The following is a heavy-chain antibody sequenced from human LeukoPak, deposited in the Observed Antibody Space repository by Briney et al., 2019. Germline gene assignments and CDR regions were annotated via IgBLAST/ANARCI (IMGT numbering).Heavy chain of an antibody. J-gene: IGHJ4*02. CDR2: INWNGGST. D-gene: IGHD6-19*01. Sequence: GGSLRLSCAAPGFTFDDYGMSWVRQAPGKGLEWVSGINWNGGSTGYADSVKGRFTISRDNAKNSLYLQMNSLRAEDTALYYCARSPPRIAVAAAFWDYWGQGTLVTVSS. CDR1: GFTFDDYG. V-gene: IGHV3-20*04. CDR3: ARSPPRIAVAAAFWDY.